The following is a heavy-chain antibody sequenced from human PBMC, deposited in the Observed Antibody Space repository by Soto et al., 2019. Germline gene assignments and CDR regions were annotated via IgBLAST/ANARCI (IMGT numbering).Heavy chain of an antibody. J-gene: IGHJ6*02. CDR2: IIGSGGTP. D-gene: IGHD5-12*01. Sequence: EVQLLESGGGLVQPGGSLRLSCAASGFTFDIYAMSWVRQAPGKGLEWVSTIIGSGGTPYYADSVKGRFTISRDNSKNTLYVQMNSLRGDDTAEYYCAKHSGYAHYYDMDVWGQGTTVTVSS. CDR1: GFTFDIYA. V-gene: IGHV3-23*01. CDR3: AKHSGYAHYYDMDV.